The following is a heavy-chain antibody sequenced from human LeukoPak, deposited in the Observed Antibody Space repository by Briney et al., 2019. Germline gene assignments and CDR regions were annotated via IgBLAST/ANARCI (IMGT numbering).Heavy chain of an antibody. CDR3: AKESGKFDY. CDR1: GLTFHDYA. CDR2: ISADGGST. J-gene: IGHJ4*02. Sequence: PGGSLRLSCVASGLTFHDYAMHWVRQAPGKGLEWVSLISADGGSTFYADSVRGRFSISRDNSKNSLYPQMNSLRTEDAAMYYCAKESGKFDYWGQGTLVAVSS. V-gene: IGHV3-43*02.